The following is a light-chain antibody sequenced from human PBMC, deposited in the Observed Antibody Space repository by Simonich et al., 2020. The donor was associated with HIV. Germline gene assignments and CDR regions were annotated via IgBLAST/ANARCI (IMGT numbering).Light chain of an antibody. CDR3: QQYYSTPLT. J-gene: IGKJ4*01. Sequence: DIVMTQSPDSLSVSLGERATINCKSSQSVLSSSNNKNYLAWYQQKPGQPPKLLMYWASTRESGVPVRFSGSGSGPDFTLTISSLQAEDVAVYYCQQYYSTPLTFGGGTKVEIK. V-gene: IGKV4-1*01. CDR1: QSVLSSSNNKNY. CDR2: WAS.